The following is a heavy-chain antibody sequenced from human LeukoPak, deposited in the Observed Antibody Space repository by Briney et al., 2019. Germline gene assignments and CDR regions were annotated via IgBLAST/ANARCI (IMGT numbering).Heavy chain of an antibody. CDR3: ASFPTTVADDYFDY. CDR1: GFTFSSYE. V-gene: IGHV3-48*03. D-gene: IGHD4-17*01. CDR2: ISSSGSTI. J-gene: IGHJ4*02. Sequence: GGSLRLSCAASGFTFSSYEMNWVRQAPGKGLEWVSCISSSGSTIYYEDSVKGRFTISRDNAKNSLYLQMNSLRAEDTAVYYCASFPTTVADDYFDYWGQGTLVTVSS.